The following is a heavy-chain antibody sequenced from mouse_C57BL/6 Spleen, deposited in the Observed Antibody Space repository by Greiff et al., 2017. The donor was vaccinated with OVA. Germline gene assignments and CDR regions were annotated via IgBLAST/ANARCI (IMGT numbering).Heavy chain of an antibody. J-gene: IGHJ3*01. D-gene: IGHD2-1*01. Sequence: QVQLQQSGAELVKPGASVKLSCKASGYTFTSYWMQWVKQRPGQGLEWIGELDPSDSYTNYNQKFKGKATLTVDTSSSTAYMQLSSLTSEDSAVYYCARDYYGNFRFAYWGQGTLVTVSA. CDR3: ARDYYGNFRFAY. V-gene: IGHV1-50*01. CDR2: LDPSDSYT. CDR1: GYTFTSYW.